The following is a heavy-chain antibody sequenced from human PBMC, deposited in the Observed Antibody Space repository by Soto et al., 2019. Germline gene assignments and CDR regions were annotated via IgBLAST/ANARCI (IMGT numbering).Heavy chain of an antibody. Sequence: GGSLRLSFSASGFTFSSYAMHWVRQAPGKGLEYVSAISSNGGSTYYADSVKGRFTISRDNSKNTLYLQMSSLRAEDTAVYYCVKDLATKIETYYYDSSGYYVVDYWGQGTLVTVSS. V-gene: IGHV3-64D*08. J-gene: IGHJ4*02. CDR1: GFTFSSYA. D-gene: IGHD3-22*01. CDR2: ISSNGGST. CDR3: VKDLATKIETYYYDSSGYYVVDY.